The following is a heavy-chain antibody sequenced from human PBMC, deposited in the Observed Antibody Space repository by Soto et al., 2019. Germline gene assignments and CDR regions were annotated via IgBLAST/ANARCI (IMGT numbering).Heavy chain of an antibody. V-gene: IGHV3-53*04. CDR1: GFTVSSNY. Sequence: GGSLRLSCAASGFTVSSNYMSWVRQAPGKGLEWVSVIYSGGSTYYADSVKGRFTISRHNSKNTLYLQMNSLRAEDTAVYYCARGTYGDIVATITDYYYYMDVWGKGTTVTVSS. CDR2: IYSGGST. CDR3: ARGTYGDIVATITDYYYYMDV. J-gene: IGHJ6*03. D-gene: IGHD5-12*01.